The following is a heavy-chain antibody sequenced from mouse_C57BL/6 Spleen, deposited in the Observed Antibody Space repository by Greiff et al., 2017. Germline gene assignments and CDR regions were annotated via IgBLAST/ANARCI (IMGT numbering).Heavy chain of an antibody. CDR2: IDPSDSET. CDR3: ASGKHSTLYFGD. Sequence: QVQLQQPGAELVRPGSSVKLSCKASGYTFTSYWMHWVKQRPIQGLEWIGNIDPSDSETHYNQKFKGKATLTVDKSSSTAYMQRSRLPSEDSAVYYCASGKHSTLYFGDWGQGATLTVSS. J-gene: IGHJ2*01. D-gene: IGHD2-1*01. V-gene: IGHV1-52*01. CDR1: GYTFTSYW.